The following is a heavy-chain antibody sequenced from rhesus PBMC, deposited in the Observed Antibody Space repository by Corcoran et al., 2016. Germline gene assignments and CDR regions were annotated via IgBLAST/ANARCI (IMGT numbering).Heavy chain of an antibody. CDR1: GASISSHY. Sequence: QGQLQESGPGLVKPSETLPLTCAVSGASISSHYWSWIRQPPGTGLEWIGYISGGSGRTKYNPTHKGRVTMSRDTTKNQISLKLTSVTAADTAVYYCARDESNRFDVWGAGVLVTVSS. J-gene: IGHJ5-1*01. V-gene: IGHV4S6*01. CDR3: ARDESNRFDV. CDR2: ISGGSGRT.